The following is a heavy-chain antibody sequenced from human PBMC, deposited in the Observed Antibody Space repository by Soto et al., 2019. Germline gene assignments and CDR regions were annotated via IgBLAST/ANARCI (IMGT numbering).Heavy chain of an antibody. V-gene: IGHV3-23*01. CDR1: GFTFSSYS. CDR3: ASMGDAFDI. D-gene: IGHD2-8*01. CDR2: ISGSGGNT. Sequence: PGGSLRLSCXASGFTFSSYSMNWVRQAPGKGLEWVSAISGSGGNTYYADSVKGRFTISRDNSKNTLYLQMNSLRAEDTAVYYCASMGDAFDIWGQGTMVTVSS. J-gene: IGHJ3*02.